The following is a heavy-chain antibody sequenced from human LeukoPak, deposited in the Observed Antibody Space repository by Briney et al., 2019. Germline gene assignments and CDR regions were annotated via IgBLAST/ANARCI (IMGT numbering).Heavy chain of an antibody. Sequence: GASVKVSCKASGYTFTGYYTHWVRQAPGQGLEWMGRINPNSGGTNYAQKFQGRVTMTRDTSISTAYMELSRLRSEDTAVYYCATRDSSSPIDYWGQGTLVTVSS. CDR2: INPNSGGT. V-gene: IGHV1-2*06. D-gene: IGHD6-13*01. CDR3: ATRDSSSPIDY. CDR1: GYTFTGYY. J-gene: IGHJ4*02.